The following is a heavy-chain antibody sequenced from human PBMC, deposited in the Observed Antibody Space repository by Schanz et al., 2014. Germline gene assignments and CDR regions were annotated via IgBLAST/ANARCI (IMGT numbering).Heavy chain of an antibody. CDR3: AKDGPGGSGSYTAAGDMDV. J-gene: IGHJ6*02. CDR2: ISGGGGTT. Sequence: EVHLLEPGRGLAPPGGSLRLSCAASGFNFSDYAMCWVRQAPGKGLEWVSAISGGGGTTYYTDFVKGRFANARDNSKSTLYLQMNSLRAEDTAVYYCAKDGPGGSGSYTAAGDMDVWGQGTTVTVSS. D-gene: IGHD3-10*01. CDR1: GFNFSDYA. V-gene: IGHV3-23*01.